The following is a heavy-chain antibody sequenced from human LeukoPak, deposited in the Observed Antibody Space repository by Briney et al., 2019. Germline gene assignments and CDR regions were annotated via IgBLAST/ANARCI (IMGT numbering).Heavy chain of an antibody. Sequence: GASVKVSCKASGYTFTSYGVSWVRQAPGKGLEWMGWISGYNGNTNYAQKFQGRVTMTEDTSTDTAYMELSSLRSEDTAVYYCATGLFPSNFDYWGQGTLVTVSS. V-gene: IGHV1-18*01. CDR1: GYTFTSYG. D-gene: IGHD2/OR15-2a*01. CDR3: ATGLFPSNFDY. CDR2: ISGYNGNT. J-gene: IGHJ4*02.